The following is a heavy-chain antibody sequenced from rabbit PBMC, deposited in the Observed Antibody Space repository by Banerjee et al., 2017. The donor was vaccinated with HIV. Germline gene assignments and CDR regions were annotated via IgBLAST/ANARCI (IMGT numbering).Heavy chain of an antibody. D-gene: IGHD1-1*01. V-gene: IGHV1S64*01. CDR3: ARGFPSSSGYYLNL. Sequence: WVRQAPGKGLEWIGAMSVDNDPYYASWVNGRFTISSHNAQNTVFLQMTSLTASDTATYFCARGFPSSSGYYLNLWGPGTLVTVS. CDR2: MSVDNDP. J-gene: IGHJ4*01.